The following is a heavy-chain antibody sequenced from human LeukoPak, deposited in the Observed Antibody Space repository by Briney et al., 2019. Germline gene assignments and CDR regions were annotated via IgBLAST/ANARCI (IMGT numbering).Heavy chain of an antibody. CDR3: ARAVELVWSDY. J-gene: IGHJ4*02. D-gene: IGHD3-9*01. CDR2: INHSGST. V-gene: IGHV4-34*01. Sequence: SEPLSLTCAVCGGSFSGYSWSWIRQPPGEGLEWIGEINHSGSTNYNASLKSRVTISIDTSKNQFSLKLSSVTAADTAVYYCARAVELVWSDYWGQGTLVTVSS. CDR1: GGSFSGYS.